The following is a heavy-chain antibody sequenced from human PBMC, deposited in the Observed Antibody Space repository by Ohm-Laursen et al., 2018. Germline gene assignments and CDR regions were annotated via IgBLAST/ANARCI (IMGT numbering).Heavy chain of an antibody. CDR1: GYTLTELS. D-gene: IGHD2-2*01. J-gene: IGHJ6*02. V-gene: IGHV1-24*01. CDR2: FDPEDGET. CDR3: AKEGYCSSTSCYWADYYYYYGMDV. Sequence: ASVKVSCKVSGYTLTELSMHWVRQAPGKGLEWMGGFDPEDGETIYAQKFQGRVTMTEDTSTDTAYMELSSLRAEDTALYYCAKEGYCSSTSCYWADYYYYYGMDVWGQGTTVTVSS.